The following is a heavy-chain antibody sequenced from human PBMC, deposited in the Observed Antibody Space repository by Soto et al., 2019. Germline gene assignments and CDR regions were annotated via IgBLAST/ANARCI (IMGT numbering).Heavy chain of an antibody. CDR2: MNPNSGNT. Sequence: QVQLVQSGAEVKKPGASVKVSCKASGYTFTSYDINWVRQATGQGREWMGWMNPNSGNTGYAQKFQGRVTMTRNNYIRTAYMELSSLRYEDTAVYYCARVDPGIAAAVGYWGQGTLVTVSS. D-gene: IGHD6-13*01. CDR3: ARVDPGIAAAVGY. J-gene: IGHJ4*02. V-gene: IGHV1-8*01. CDR1: GYTFTSYD.